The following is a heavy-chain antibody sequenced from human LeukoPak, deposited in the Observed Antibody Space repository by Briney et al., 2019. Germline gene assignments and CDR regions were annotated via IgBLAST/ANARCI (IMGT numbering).Heavy chain of an antibody. CDR2: IYYSGST. J-gene: IGHJ4*02. D-gene: IGHD4-17*01. CDR3: ASGDDYGDYFEF. V-gene: IGHV4-39*01. Sequence: SETLSLTCTVSGGSLSSSSYYWGWIRQPPGKGLEWIGSIYYSGSTYYNPSLKSRVTISVDTSKNQFSLKLSSVTAADTAVYYCASGDDYGDYFEFWGQGTLVTVSS. CDR1: GGSLSSSSYY.